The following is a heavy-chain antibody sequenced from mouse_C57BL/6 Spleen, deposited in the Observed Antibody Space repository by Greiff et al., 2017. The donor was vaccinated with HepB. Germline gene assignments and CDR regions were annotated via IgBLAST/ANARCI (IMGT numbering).Heavy chain of an antibody. J-gene: IGHJ4*01. D-gene: IGHD1-1*01. CDR2: IDPEDGDT. V-gene: IGHV14-1*01. CDR1: GFNIKDYY. Sequence: EVKLVESGAELVRPGASVKLSCTASGFNIKDYYMHWVKQRPEQGLEWIGRIDPEDGDTEYAPKFQGKATMTADTSSNTAYLQLSSLTSEDTAVYYCTTRATVVALYYAMDYWGQGTSVTVSS. CDR3: TTRATVVALYYAMDY.